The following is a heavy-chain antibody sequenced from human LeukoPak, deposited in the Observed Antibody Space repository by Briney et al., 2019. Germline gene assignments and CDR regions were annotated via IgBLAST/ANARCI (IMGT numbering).Heavy chain of an antibody. D-gene: IGHD6-13*01. CDR1: GFTFSSYS. CDR3: ARGIAAAGTPGY. V-gene: IGHV3-21*01. J-gene: IGHJ4*02. Sequence: PGGSLRLSCAASGFTFSSYSMNWVRQAPGKGLEWVSSISSSSSYIYYADSVKGRFTISRDNAKNSLYLQMYSLRAEDTAVYYCARGIAAAGTPGYWGQGTLVTVSS. CDR2: ISSSSSYI.